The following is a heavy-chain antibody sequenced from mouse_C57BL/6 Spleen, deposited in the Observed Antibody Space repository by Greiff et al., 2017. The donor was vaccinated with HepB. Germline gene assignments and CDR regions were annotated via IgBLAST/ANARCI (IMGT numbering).Heavy chain of an antibody. Sequence: VQLKQSGAELVRPGASVKLSCTASGFNIKDDYMHWVKQRPEQGLEWIGWIDPENGDTEYASKFQGKATITADTSSNTAYLQLSSLTSEDTAVYYCTIMVTTGGFDYWGQGTTLTVSS. CDR2: IDPENGDT. D-gene: IGHD2-2*01. J-gene: IGHJ2*01. CDR1: GFNIKDDY. V-gene: IGHV14-4*01. CDR3: TIMVTTGGFDY.